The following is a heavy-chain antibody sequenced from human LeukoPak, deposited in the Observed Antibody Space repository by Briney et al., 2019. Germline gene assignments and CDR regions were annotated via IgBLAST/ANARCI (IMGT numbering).Heavy chain of an antibody. CDR3: ARAPITSPFYFDY. CDR2: INWSGGST. Sequence: GGSLRLSCAASGFTFSQYWMSCVRQAPGKGLEWVSGINWSGGSTGYADPLRGRFTISRDNAKNSLYLQMDSLRAEDTALYYCARAPITSPFYFDYWGQGTLVTVSS. D-gene: IGHD2-2*01. V-gene: IGHV3-20*04. J-gene: IGHJ4*02. CDR1: GFTFSQYW.